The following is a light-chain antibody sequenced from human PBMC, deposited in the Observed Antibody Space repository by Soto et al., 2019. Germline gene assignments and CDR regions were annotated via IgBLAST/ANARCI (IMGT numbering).Light chain of an antibody. Sequence: QSALTQPPSASGSPGQSVTISCTGTSSDVGGYNYVSWYQQHPSKAPKLMIYEVTKRPSGVPDRFSGSKSGNTASLTVSGLQAEDEADYYCSSSAGSTTVVFGGGTKLTVL. CDR2: EVT. CDR3: SSSAGSTTVV. V-gene: IGLV2-8*01. J-gene: IGLJ2*01. CDR1: SSDVGGYNY.